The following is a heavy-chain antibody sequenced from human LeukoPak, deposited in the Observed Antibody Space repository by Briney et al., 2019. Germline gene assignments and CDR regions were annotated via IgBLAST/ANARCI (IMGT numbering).Heavy chain of an antibody. D-gene: IGHD1-26*01. CDR3: QSINSGSYSLYFDY. V-gene: IGHV4-39*01. Sequence: SETLSLTCTVSGVSISSSSYYWGWIRQPPGKGLEWIGSIYYSGSTYYNPSLKSRVTISVDTSKNQFSLKLSSVTAADTAVYYCQSINSGSYSLYFDYWGQGTLVTVSS. J-gene: IGHJ4*02. CDR1: GVSISSSSYY. CDR2: IYYSGST.